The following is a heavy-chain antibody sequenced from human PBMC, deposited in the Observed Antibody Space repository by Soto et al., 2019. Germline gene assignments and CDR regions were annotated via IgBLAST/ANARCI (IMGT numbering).Heavy chain of an antibody. J-gene: IGHJ5*01. V-gene: IGHV3-11*01. D-gene: IGHD6-13*01. Sequence: GGSLRLSCTASGFIVSDIYMNWVRQAPGKGLEWVSYISSSSRTIFYADSVRGRFTISRDNAENLVYLQMDSLRAEDTALYYCARNSDHFDSWGQGTLVTVSS. CDR1: GFIVSDIY. CDR3: ARNSDHFDS. CDR2: ISSSSRTI.